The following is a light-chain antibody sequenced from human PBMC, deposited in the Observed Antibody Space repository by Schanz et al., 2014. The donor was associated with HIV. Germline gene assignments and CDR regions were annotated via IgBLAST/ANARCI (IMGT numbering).Light chain of an antibody. Sequence: DIVLTQSPGTLSLSPGERATLSCRASQSVSSSNLAWYQQKPGQAPRLLIYGASTRATGIPDRFSGSGSGTDFTLTINRLEPEDFAVYYCQQYGSSPLFGQGTKVEIK. CDR3: QQYGSSPL. CDR2: GAS. CDR1: QSVSSSN. J-gene: IGKJ1*01. V-gene: IGKV3-20*01.